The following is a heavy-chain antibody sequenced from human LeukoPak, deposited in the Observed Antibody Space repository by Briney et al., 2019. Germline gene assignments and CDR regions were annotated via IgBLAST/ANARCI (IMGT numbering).Heavy chain of an antibody. Sequence: GGSLRLSCAASGFTFSSYGMHWVRQAPGKGLEWVVSVSFDGSSEDYADSVKGRFTISRDNSKNTLYLQMNSLRAEDTAVYYCAKTDILANYFDYWGQGTLVTVSS. D-gene: IGHD3-9*01. CDR1: GFTFSSYG. J-gene: IGHJ4*02. CDR3: AKTDILANYFDY. CDR2: VSFDGSSE. V-gene: IGHV3-30*18.